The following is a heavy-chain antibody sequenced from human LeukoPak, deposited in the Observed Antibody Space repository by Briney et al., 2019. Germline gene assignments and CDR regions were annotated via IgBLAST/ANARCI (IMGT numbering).Heavy chain of an antibody. Sequence: GGSLRLSCAASGFTFSSYDMHWVRQTTGKGLEWVSAIDTAGGTYYPGSVEGRSTISRENAKNPFHLQMNSLTDADTAVYYCVREGFCGGDCPAYFDFWGRGTLVTVSS. D-gene: IGHD2-21*02. CDR3: VREGFCGGDCPAYFDF. CDR2: IDTAGGT. CDR1: GFTFSSYD. V-gene: IGHV3-13*04. J-gene: IGHJ2*01.